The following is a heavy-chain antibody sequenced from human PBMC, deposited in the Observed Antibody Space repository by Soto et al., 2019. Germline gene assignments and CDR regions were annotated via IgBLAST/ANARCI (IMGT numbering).Heavy chain of an antibody. CDR3: AKAPMRSQQNPGVDY. J-gene: IGHJ4*02. Sequence: GGYLRLSCAASGFTFNSYAMNWVRQAAGKGLEWVSSISGNGGSTYYADSVKGRFTISRVYFKNTLYLQMNSLRGDDTAVYYCAKAPMRSQQNPGVDYCDQGTLVTVST. CDR1: GFTFNSYA. CDR2: ISGNGGST. V-gene: IGHV3-23*01.